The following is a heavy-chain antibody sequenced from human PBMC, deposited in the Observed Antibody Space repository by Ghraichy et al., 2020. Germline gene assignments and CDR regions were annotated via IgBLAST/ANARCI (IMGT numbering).Heavy chain of an antibody. V-gene: IGHV3-30*18. D-gene: IGHD2-2*02. J-gene: IGHJ4*02. CDR3: SKGNAPLGYILDY. CDR1: GFAFSRYA. CDR2: ISFDAGQK. Sequence: GGSLRLSCAASGFAFSRYAIHWVRQSPGKGLEWVAFISFDAGQKYSADSVQGRFTTSRDNSQNTVYLQMNSLRVEDTATYYCSKGNAPLGYILDYWGQGALVTVSS.